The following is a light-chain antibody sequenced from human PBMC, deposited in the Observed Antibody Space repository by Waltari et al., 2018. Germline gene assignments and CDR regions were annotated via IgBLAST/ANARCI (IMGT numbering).Light chain of an antibody. V-gene: IGKV3-11*01. Sequence: EVVMTQSPATLSLSPGESATLSCRASQSVRSNLGWYQQKPGQAPRLLIYHVSNRATSMPARVSGRGAGTDVTLSISSLEPEDFAVYYCDQSSDWPYTFSQGTKLEIK. CDR2: HVS. CDR3: DQSSDWPYT. J-gene: IGKJ2*01. CDR1: QSVRSN.